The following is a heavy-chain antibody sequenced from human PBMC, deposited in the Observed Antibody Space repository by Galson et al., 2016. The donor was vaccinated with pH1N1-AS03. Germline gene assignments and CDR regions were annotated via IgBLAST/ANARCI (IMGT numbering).Heavy chain of an antibody. D-gene: IGHD2-2*01. V-gene: IGHV4-4*02. J-gene: IGHJ5*02. Sequence: ETLSLTCAVSGGSMNNNKWWNWVRQPPGKGLEWIGEIYHSGPTNYNPSLKSRLTISVDKSKNRFSLKLSSVTAADTAVYYCARHLGSCDSTSCQPFDPWGQGTLVTVSS. CDR1: GGSMNNNKW. CDR3: ARHLGSCDSTSCQPFDP. CDR2: IYHSGPT.